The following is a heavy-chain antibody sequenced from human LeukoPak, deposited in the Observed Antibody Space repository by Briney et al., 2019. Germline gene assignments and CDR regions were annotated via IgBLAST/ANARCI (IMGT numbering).Heavy chain of an antibody. CDR3: ASRGRGVGRNQSGMDV. Sequence: SETLSLTCTVSGGSISSGSYYWSWIRQPAGKGLEWIGRIYTSGSTNYNPSLKRRLTISVDTSKNQCSLKLSSVTAADTAVYYCASRGRGVGRNQSGMDVWGQGTTVTVSS. CDR1: GGSISSGSYY. J-gene: IGHJ6*02. V-gene: IGHV4-61*02. CDR2: IYTSGST. D-gene: IGHD3-10*01.